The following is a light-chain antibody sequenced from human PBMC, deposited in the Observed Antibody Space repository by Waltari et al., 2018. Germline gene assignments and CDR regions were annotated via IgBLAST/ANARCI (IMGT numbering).Light chain of an antibody. CDR2: SHD. CDR1: NSNIGSKT. V-gene: IGLV1-44*01. CDR3: ATWDDRLTGVV. Sequence: QSVLTQPPSASGTPGQRVTISCSGTNSNIGSKTVNWYQHVPGTAPKLLIYSHDPRPSGVPDRFSGSKSGTSASLAISGLQSEDEAAYYCATWDDRLTGVVFGGGTKVTVL. J-gene: IGLJ2*01.